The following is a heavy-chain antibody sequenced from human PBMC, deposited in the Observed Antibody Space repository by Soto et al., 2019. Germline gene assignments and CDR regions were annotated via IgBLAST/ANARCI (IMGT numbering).Heavy chain of an antibody. CDR3: ARGLPLTMDY. Sequence: GASVKVSCKASGYTFTSYAMHWVRQAPGQRLEWMGRINAGNGNTKYSQRFQGRVTITRDTSASTAYMELSSLRSEDTAVFYCARGLPLTMDYWGQGTLVTVSS. D-gene: IGHD2-15*01. CDR2: INAGNGNT. V-gene: IGHV1-3*01. CDR1: GYTFTSYA. J-gene: IGHJ4*02.